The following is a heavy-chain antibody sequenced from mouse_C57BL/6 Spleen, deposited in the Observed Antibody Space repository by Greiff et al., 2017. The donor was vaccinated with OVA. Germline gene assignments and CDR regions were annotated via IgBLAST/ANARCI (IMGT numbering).Heavy chain of an antibody. V-gene: IGHV5-9-1*02. J-gene: IGHJ3*01. D-gene: IGHD2-4*01. CDR3: TRGDYEVAWFAY. Sequence: EVHLVESGEGSVKPGGSLKLSCAASGFTFSSYAMSWVRQTPEKRLEWVAYISSGGDYIYYADTVKGRFIISRDNARNTLYLQMSSLKSEDTAMYYCTRGDYEVAWFAYWGQGTLVTVSA. CDR1: GFTFSSYA. CDR2: ISSGGDYI.